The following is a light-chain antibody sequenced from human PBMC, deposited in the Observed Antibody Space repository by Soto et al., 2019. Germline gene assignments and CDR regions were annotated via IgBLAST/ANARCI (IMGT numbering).Light chain of an antibody. J-gene: IGKJ1*01. CDR3: QHYGSSPPVT. Sequence: EIVLTQSPDTLSVSPGERATLSCRASQSISRTLAWYQQKSGQPPRLLIYGASRRATGIPERFGGSGSETDFTLTISRLEPEDFAVYYCQHYGSSPPVTFGQGTRVELK. CDR1: QSISRT. V-gene: IGKV3-20*01. CDR2: GAS.